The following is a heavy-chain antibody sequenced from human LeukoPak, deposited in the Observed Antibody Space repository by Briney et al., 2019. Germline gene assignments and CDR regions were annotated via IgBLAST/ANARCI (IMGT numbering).Heavy chain of an antibody. V-gene: IGHV4-34*01. D-gene: IGHD5-24*01. CDR2: INHSGNT. CDR3: ARRRDGYNPNERYFDL. CDR1: GGSFTIYS. Sequence: SETLSLTCAVYGGSFTIYSWTWIRQSPGKGLEWIGEINHSGNTNYNPSLKSRVTISVDTSKNQFSLKLSSVTAADTAVYYCARRRDGYNPNERYFDLWGRGTLVTVSS. J-gene: IGHJ2*01.